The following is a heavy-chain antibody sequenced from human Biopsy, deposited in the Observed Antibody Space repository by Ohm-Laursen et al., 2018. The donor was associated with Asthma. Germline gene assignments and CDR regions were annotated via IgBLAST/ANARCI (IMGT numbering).Heavy chain of an antibody. D-gene: IGHD3-22*01. CDR2: VSSDGHNK. CDR3: ARQSGQDYGDSSGFDI. Sequence: RSLRLSCSASGFVFSQCGVHWVRQGPGKGLEWVALVSSDGHNKYYEDSVKGRFTISRDNSRKRLYLQINRLTVEDSAVYFCARQSGQDYGDSSGFDIWGQGTKVAVSS. CDR1: GFVFSQCG. J-gene: IGHJ3*02. V-gene: IGHV3-30*03.